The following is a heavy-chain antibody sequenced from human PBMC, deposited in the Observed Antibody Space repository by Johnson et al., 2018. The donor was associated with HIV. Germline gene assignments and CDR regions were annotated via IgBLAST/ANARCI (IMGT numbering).Heavy chain of an antibody. CDR3: AKPYYGSGDDAFDI. V-gene: IGHV3-30*18. J-gene: IGHJ3*02. CDR2: ISYDGSNK. CDR1: GFTFSSYA. Sequence: QVQLVESGGGVVQPGRSLRLSCAASGFTFSSYAMHWVRQAPGKGLEWVAVISYDGSNKYYADSVKGRFTISRDNSNNTLHLQMNSLRAEDTAVYYCAKPYYGSGDDAFDIGGQGTLVTVSS. D-gene: IGHD3-10*01.